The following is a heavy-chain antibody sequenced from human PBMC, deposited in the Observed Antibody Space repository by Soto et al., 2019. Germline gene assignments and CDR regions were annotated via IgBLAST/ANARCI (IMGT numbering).Heavy chain of an antibody. Sequence: EVQLLESGGGLVQPGGSLRLSCVISGFTFSNYAMSWVRQAPGKGLEWVSAISGSGSSTAYADSVKGRFTISRDNSMNSLYLQMKSLRDEDTAVYYCAKNPTYYYDSTYFDYWGQGTLVTVSS. V-gene: IGHV3-23*01. D-gene: IGHD3-22*01. CDR1: GFTFSNYA. CDR2: ISGSGSST. CDR3: AKNPTYYYDSTYFDY. J-gene: IGHJ4*02.